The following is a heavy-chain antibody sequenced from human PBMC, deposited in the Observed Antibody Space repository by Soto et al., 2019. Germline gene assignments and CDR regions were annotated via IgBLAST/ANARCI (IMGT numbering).Heavy chain of an antibody. Sequence: QVQLVQSGAEVKKPGSSVKVSCKASGGTFSSYAISWVRQAPGQGLEWMGGIIPIFGTANYAQKFQGRVTITADESTSTAYMELSSLRSEDTAVYYCALTYCTNGVCYTNYYYGMDVWGQGTTVTVSS. CDR1: GGTFSSYA. V-gene: IGHV1-69*12. D-gene: IGHD2-8*01. CDR3: ALTYCTNGVCYTNYYYGMDV. J-gene: IGHJ6*02. CDR2: IIPIFGTA.